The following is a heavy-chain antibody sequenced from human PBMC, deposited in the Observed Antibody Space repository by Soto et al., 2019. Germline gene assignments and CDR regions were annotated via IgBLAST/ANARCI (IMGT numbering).Heavy chain of an antibody. CDR3: ARGRRPWLLFDY. Sequence: PSETLSLTCAVYGGSFSGYYWSWIRQPPGKGLEWIGEINHSGSTNYNPSLKSRVTISVDTSKNQFSLKLSSVTAADTAVYYCARGRRPWLLFDYWGQGTLVTVSS. CDR1: GGSFSGYY. J-gene: IGHJ4*02. V-gene: IGHV4-34*01. CDR2: INHSGST. D-gene: IGHD5-12*01.